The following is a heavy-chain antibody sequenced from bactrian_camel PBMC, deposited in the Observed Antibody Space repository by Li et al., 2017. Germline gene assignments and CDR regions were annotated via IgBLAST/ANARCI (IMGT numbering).Heavy chain of an antibody. Sequence: HVQLVESGGGSVQAGESLRLSCTVSGFTFDELDMGWYRQAPGSGCDVVSTISSTGRTYYASSAKGRFTISQDKAKNTVYLQMNSLKPEDTAMYYCAADGRKSRCQGFQYDYNYWGQGTQVTVS. CDR2: ISSTGRT. D-gene: IGHD1*01. V-gene: IGHV3S63*01. J-gene: IGHJ4*01. CDR3: AADGRKSRCQGFQYDYNY. CDR1: GFTFDELD.